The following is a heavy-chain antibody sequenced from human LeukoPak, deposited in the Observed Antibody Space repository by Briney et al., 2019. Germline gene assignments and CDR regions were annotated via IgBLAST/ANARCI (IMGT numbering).Heavy chain of an antibody. V-gene: IGHV1-2*02. CDR2: INPNSGGT. D-gene: IGHD1-26*01. CDR3: AREGPIVGATHLVDY. J-gene: IGHJ4*02. CDR1: VYTFTDYY. Sequence: GASVTVSFTASVYTFTDYYMHWVRQAPGQGLEWMGWINPNSGGTNYAQKFQGRVTMTRDTSISTAYMELSRLRSDDTAVYYCAREGPIVGATHLVDYWGQGTLVTVSS.